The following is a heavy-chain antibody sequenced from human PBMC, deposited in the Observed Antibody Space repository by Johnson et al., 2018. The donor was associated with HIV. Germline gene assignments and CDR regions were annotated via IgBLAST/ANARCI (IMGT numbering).Heavy chain of an antibody. J-gene: IGHJ3*01. CDR3: VRTSCTGARCLGYDPFDV. CDR2: ISYDGTDK. CDR1: GFTFSSYD. D-gene: IGHD3-16*01. V-gene: IGHV3-30*03. Sequence: QVQLVESGGGVVQPGRSLRLSCAASGFTFSSYDMHWVRQAPGKGMDWVAFISYDGTDKYYADYVKGRFTISRDNSKNALYLQMNSLRSEDTAVYYCVRTSCTGARCLGYDPFDVWGQGTMVTVSS.